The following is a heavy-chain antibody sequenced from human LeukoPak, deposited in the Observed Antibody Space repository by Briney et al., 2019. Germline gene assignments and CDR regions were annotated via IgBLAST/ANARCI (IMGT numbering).Heavy chain of an antibody. CDR2: INPSGGST. CDR1: GYTFTGYY. J-gene: IGHJ2*01. Sequence: GASVKVSCKASGYTFTGYYMHWVRQAPGQGLEWMGIINPSGGSTSYGQKFQGRVTMTRDMSTSTAYMELSRLRSDDTAVYYCAREVLGITMIENWYFDLWGRGNLVTVSS. D-gene: IGHD3-22*01. V-gene: IGHV1-46*01. CDR3: AREVLGITMIENWYFDL.